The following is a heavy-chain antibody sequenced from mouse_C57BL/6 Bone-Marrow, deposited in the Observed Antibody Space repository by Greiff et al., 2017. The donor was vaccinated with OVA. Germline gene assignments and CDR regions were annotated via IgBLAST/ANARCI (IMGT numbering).Heavy chain of an antibody. CDR1: GFNIKDYY. J-gene: IGHJ3*01. V-gene: IGHV14-1*01. CDR2: IDPEDGDT. D-gene: IGHD2-5*01. Sequence: EVQLQQSGAELVRPGASVKLSCTASGFNIKDYYMHWVKQRPEQGLEWLGRIDPEDGDTEYAPKFQGKATMTADTSSNTAYLQLSSLTSEDTAVYYCTMAYYSKEFAYWGQGTLVTVSA. CDR3: TMAYYSKEFAY.